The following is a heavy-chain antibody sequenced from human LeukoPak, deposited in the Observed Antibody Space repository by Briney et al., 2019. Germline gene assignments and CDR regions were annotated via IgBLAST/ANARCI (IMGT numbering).Heavy chain of an antibody. Sequence: ASVKVSCKASGYTFTGYYMHWVRQAPGQGLEWMGWINPNSGGTNYAQKFQGRVTMTRDTSISTAYMELSRLRSDDTAVYYCARGSSSSSWIFDLWGRGTLVTVSS. CDR2: INPNSGGT. V-gene: IGHV1-2*02. CDR1: GYTFTGYY. D-gene: IGHD6-13*01. J-gene: IGHJ2*01. CDR3: ARGSSSSSWIFDL.